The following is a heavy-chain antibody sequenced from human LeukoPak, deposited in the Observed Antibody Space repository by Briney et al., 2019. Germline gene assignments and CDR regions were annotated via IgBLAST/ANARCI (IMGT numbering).Heavy chain of an antibody. CDR1: GFTFSSYW. Sequence: PGGSLRLSCAASGFTFSSYWMSWVRQAPGKGLEWVANIKQDGSEKYYVDSVKGRFTISRDNAKNSLYLQMNSLRAEDTAVYYCARESTSSGWGLDYWGQGTLVTVSS. CDR3: ARESTSSGWGLDY. D-gene: IGHD6-19*01. J-gene: IGHJ4*02. CDR2: IKQDGSEK. V-gene: IGHV3-7*01.